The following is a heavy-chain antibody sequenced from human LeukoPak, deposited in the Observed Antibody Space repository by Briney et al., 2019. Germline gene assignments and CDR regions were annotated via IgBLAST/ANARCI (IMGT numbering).Heavy chain of an antibody. CDR3: AKSEDYDILTGYYPLDY. D-gene: IGHD3-9*01. J-gene: IGHJ4*02. V-gene: IGHV3-23*01. CDR2: ISGSGGNT. Sequence: GGSLRLSCAASGFTFGSYDVSWVRQAPGKGLEWVSGISGSGGNTYYADSVKGRFTISRDNSKNTLYLQMNSLRAEDTAVYYCAKSEDYDILTGYYPLDYWGQGTLVTVSS. CDR1: GFTFGSYD.